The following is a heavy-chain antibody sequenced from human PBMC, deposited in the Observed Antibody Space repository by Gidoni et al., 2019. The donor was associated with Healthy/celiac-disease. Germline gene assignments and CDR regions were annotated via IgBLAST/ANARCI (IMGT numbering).Heavy chain of an antibody. CDR3: ARERDSSGYLY. CDR2: INHSGST. CDR1: GGSFSGYY. D-gene: IGHD3-22*01. Sequence: QVQLQQWGAGLLKPSETLSLTCAGYGGSFSGYYWSWIRQPPGKGLEWIGEINHSGSTNYNPSLKSRVTISVDTSKNQFSLKLSSVTASDTAVYYCARERDSSGYLYWGQGTLVTVSS. J-gene: IGHJ4*02. V-gene: IGHV4-34*01.